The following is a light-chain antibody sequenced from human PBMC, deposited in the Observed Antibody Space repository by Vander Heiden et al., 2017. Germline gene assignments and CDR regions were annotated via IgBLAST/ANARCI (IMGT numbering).Light chain of an antibody. CDR1: QSVGSN. CDR3: QQYNNWPPWT. J-gene: IGKJ1*01. V-gene: IGKV3-15*01. CDR2: GAS. Sequence: EIVMTQSPATLSVSPGERATLSCRASQSVGSNLAWYQQKPGQAPRLLMYGASTRATGIPARFSGSGSGTEFTLTISSRQSEDFAVYYCQQYNNWPPWTFGQGTKVEIK.